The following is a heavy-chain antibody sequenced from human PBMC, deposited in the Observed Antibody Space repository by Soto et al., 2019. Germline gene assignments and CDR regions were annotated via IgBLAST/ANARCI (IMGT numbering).Heavy chain of an antibody. CDR1: GCSVSSSSYY. V-gene: IGHV4-39*01. CDR3: GRLEGLATISYYFDY. J-gene: IGHJ4*02. D-gene: IGHD3-9*01. CDR2: VYYSGST. Sequence: SETLCPTCTFSGCSVSSSSYYWGWVRQPPGKGLEWIGSVYYSGSTYYNPSLESRVTISVDKSKNQFSLKLMSLSAADTAVYYCGRLEGLATISYYFDYWGQGALVTVSS.